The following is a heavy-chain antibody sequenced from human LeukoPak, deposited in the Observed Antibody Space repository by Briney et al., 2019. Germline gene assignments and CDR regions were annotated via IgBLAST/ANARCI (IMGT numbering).Heavy chain of an antibody. Sequence: GGSLRLSCAASGFTFSSYWMSWVRQAPGKGLEWVSNIKQGGSEKYYVDSVKGRFTISRDNAKNSLYLQMNSLRAEDTAVYYCARVEGTYCSSTSCYLAYNYDNYMDVWGKGTTVTVSS. CDR3: ARVEGTYCSSTSCYLAYNYDNYMDV. CDR1: GFTFSSYW. CDR2: IKQGGSEK. J-gene: IGHJ6*03. V-gene: IGHV3-7*01. D-gene: IGHD2-2*01.